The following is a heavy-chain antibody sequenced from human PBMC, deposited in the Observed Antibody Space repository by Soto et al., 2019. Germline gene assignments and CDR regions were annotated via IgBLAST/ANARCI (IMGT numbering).Heavy chain of an antibody. D-gene: IGHD3-3*01. CDR3: ARVKGLPYDFWSGYHDYYYYYGMDV. CDR1: GFTFSSYD. Sequence: GGSLRLSCAASGFTFSSYDMHWVRQATGKGLEWVSAIGTAGDTYYPGSVKGRFTISSENAKNSLYLQMNSLIAEDTAVYYCARVKGLPYDFWSGYHDYYYYYGMDVWGQGTTVTVSS. CDR2: IGTAGDT. V-gene: IGHV3-13*01. J-gene: IGHJ6*02.